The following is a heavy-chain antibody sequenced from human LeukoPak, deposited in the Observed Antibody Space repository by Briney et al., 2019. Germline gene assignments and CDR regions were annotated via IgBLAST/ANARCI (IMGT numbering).Heavy chain of an antibody. CDR2: ITSRGEST. J-gene: IGHJ4*02. D-gene: IGHD3-22*01. CDR3: ARDRPNYYGSDGHYYRRDGDY. CDR1: GFTFSIYA. V-gene: IGHV3-23*01. Sequence: AGSLRLSCAASGFTFSIYAMSWVRQAPGKGLQWVSSITSRGESTWYVDSVKGRFTITRDNSANTLYLQMHSLRAEGTAVYYCARDRPNYYGSDGHYYRRDGDYWGRGTLVSVSS.